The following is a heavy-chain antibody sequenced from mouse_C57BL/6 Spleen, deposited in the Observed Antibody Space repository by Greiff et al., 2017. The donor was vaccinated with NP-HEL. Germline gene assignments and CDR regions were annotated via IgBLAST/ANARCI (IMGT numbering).Heavy chain of an antibody. J-gene: IGHJ2*01. Sequence: VQLQQPGAELVMPGASVKLSCKASGYTFTSYWMHWVKQRPGQGLEWIGEIDPSDSYTKYNQKFKGKSTLTVDNSSSTAYMQLSSLTSEDSAVYYCARRANWDYFDYWGQGTTLTVSS. V-gene: IGHV1-69*01. CDR3: ARRANWDYFDY. CDR1: GYTFTSYW. D-gene: IGHD4-1*01. CDR2: IDPSDSYT.